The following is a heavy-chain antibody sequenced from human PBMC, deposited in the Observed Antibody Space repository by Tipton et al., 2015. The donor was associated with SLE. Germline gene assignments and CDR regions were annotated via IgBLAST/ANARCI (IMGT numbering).Heavy chain of an antibody. CDR2: IHDDGSKK. Sequence: GSLRLSCVASGFTFSNYDMHWVRQAPGKGLEWVSLIHDDGSKKYYADSVKGRFSISRGNSKNTLYLQMNGLRAEDTAVYYCAKGPSTMVQVKDDFWGQGTLVTVSS. CDR1: GFTFSNYD. CDR3: AKGPSTMVQVKDDF. V-gene: IGHV3-30*02. J-gene: IGHJ4*02. D-gene: IGHD3-10*01.